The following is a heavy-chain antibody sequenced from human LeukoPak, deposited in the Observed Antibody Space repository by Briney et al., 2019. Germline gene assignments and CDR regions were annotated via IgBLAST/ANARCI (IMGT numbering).Heavy chain of an antibody. V-gene: IGHV1-69*13. CDR1: GGTFSSYA. Sequence: ASVKVSCKASGGTFSSYAISWVRQAPGRGLEWMGGIIPIFGTANYAQKFQGRVTITADESTSTAYMELSSLRSEDTAVYYCANGFGYRGDWFDPWGQGTLVTVSS. D-gene: IGHD5-18*01. CDR2: IIPIFGTA. J-gene: IGHJ5*02. CDR3: ANGFGYRGDWFDP.